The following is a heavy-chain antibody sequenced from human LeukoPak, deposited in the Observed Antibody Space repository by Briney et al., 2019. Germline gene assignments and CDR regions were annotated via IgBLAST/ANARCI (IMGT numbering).Heavy chain of an antibody. CDR1: GGSISTYY. CDR2: IYYSGSI. J-gene: IGHJ4*02. D-gene: IGHD5-18*01. Sequence: SETLSLTCTVSGGSISTYYWSWIRQPPGKGLEWIGYIYYSGSINYIPSLKSRVTISVDTSKNQFSLKLTSVTAADTAVYYCARSRGYSYGTTFLDYWGQGTLVTVSS. CDR3: ARSRGYSYGTTFLDY. V-gene: IGHV4-59*08.